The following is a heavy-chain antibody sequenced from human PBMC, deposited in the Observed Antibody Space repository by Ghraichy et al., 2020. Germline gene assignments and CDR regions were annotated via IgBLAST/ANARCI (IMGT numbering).Heavy chain of an antibody. D-gene: IGHD6-19*01. J-gene: IGHJ4*02. CDR1: GFTFSSLG. CDR2: INVDGTLT. CDR3: ARDPVGSGPDFDY. Sequence: GGSLRLSCAASGFTFSSLGMNWVRQAPGKGLECVSIINVDGTLTRYVDSLEGRFTVSRDNSKNTLYLEMNSLRVEDTAVYYCARDPVGSGPDFDYWGQGTLVTVSS. V-gene: IGHV3-23*01.